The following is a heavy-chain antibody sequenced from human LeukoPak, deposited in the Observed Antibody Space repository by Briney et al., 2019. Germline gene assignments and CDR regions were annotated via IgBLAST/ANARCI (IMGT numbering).Heavy chain of an antibody. CDR2: ISWNSGSI. J-gene: IGHJ3*02. CDR1: GFTFDDYA. V-gene: IGHV3-9*01. Sequence: GGSLRLSCAASGFTFDDYAMHWVRQAPGKGLEWVSGISWNSGSIGYADSVKGRFTISRDNAKNSLYLQMNSLRAEDTAVYYCAKSLGYCSSTSCYGLGAFDIWGQGTMVTVSS. CDR3: AKSLGYCSSTSCYGLGAFDI. D-gene: IGHD2-2*01.